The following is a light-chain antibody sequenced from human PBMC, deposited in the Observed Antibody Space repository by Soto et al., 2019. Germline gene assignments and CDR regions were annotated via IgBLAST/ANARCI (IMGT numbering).Light chain of an antibody. J-gene: IGLJ1*01. CDR1: SSNIGTGYD. CDR3: QSFDSSRFYV. CDR2: GNS. V-gene: IGLV1-40*01. Sequence: QSVLTQPPSVSGAPGQRVTISCTGSSSNIGTGYDVHWCQQLPGTAPKLLIYGNSNRPSGVPDRFSGSKSGTSASLAITGLQAEDEADYYCQSFDSSRFYVFGTGTKLTVL.